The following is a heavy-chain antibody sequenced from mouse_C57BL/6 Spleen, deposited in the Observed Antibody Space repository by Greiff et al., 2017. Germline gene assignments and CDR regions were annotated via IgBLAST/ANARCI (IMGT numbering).Heavy chain of an antibody. CDR2: IDPSDSET. CDR1: GYTFTSYW. J-gene: IGHJ4*01. D-gene: IGHD2-5*01. V-gene: IGHV1-52*01. Sequence: VQLQQPGAELVRPGSSVKLSCKASGYTFTSYWMHWVKQRPIQGLEWIGNIDPSDSETHYNQKFKDKATLTVDKSSSTAYMQLCSLTSEDSAVYYCARSDSNRWDYWGQGTSVTVSS. CDR3: ARSDSNRWDY.